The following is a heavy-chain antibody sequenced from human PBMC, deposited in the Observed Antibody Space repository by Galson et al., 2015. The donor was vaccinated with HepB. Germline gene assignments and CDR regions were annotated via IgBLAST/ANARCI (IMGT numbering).Heavy chain of an antibody. CDR3: ARERQFLRDFDS. Sequence: LRLSCAASGFTLTDHYMSWIRQAPGKGLAWVSYISGSGSFINYADSVKGRFTMSRDNAKNSVYLQLNSLRVEDTAVYYCARERQFLRDFDSWGQGTLVTVSS. CDR2: ISGSGSFI. V-gene: IGHV3-11*01. CDR1: GFTLTDHY. D-gene: IGHD6-19*01. J-gene: IGHJ4*02.